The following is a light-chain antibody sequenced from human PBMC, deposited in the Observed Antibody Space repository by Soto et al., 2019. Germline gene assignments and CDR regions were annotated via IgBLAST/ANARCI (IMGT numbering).Light chain of an antibody. CDR2: DAS. Sequence: EIVLTPAPATLSLSPGERANPSCRARQSVSSYLAWYQQKPGQAPRLLLYDASNRATGIPARFSGSGSGTDFTLTISGLEPEDFAVYYCQQHSNWPPAITFGQGTRLEIK. J-gene: IGKJ5*01. CDR1: QSVSSY. V-gene: IGKV3-11*01. CDR3: QQHSNWPPAIT.